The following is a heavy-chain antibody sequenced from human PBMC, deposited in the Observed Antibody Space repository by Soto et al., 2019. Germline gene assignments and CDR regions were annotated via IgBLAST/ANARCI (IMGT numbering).Heavy chain of an antibody. CDR1: GDSISPYY. J-gene: IGHJ4*02. V-gene: IGHV4-59*08. CDR2: IYSFGST. CDR3: ARHKSTDSLLDH. Sequence: SETLSLTCTVSGDSISPYYWSWIRQPPGKGLEWIGFIYSFGSTNYNASLESRVTMSVDTSKNQVSLKLTSVTAADTAVYYCARHKSTDSLLDHWGQGILVTVSS. D-gene: IGHD2-2*01.